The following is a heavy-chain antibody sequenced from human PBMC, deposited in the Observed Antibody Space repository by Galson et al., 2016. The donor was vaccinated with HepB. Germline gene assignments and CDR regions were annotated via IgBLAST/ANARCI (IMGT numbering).Heavy chain of an antibody. J-gene: IGHJ6*03. D-gene: IGHD3-16*01. CDR2: INSSSTYI. V-gene: IGHV3-21*01. Sequence: SLRLSCAASGFTLRSYIMNWVRRAPGKGLEWVAAINSSSTYIHYADSLKGRLTISRDNAQNSVFLQMNSLRVEDTAVYCCAREWGGYSYYMDVWGKGTSVTVSS. CDR1: GFTLRSYI. CDR3: AREWGGYSYYMDV.